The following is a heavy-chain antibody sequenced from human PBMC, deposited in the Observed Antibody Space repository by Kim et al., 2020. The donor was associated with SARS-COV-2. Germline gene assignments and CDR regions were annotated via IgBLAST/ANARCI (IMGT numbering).Heavy chain of an antibody. V-gene: IGHV4-31*02. CDR3: ARAPIVVVITHFDY. D-gene: IGHD3-22*01. J-gene: IGHJ4*02. Sequence: HTPYLKSRVTISVDTSKNQFSLKLSSVTAADTAVYYCARAPIVVVITHFDYWGQGTLVTVSS.